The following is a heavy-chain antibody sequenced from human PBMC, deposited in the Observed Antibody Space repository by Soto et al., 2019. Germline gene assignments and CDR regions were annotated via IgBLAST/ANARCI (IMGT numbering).Heavy chain of an antibody. Sequence: GGSLRLSCAASGFTFDDYAMHWVRQAPGKGLEWASGINWNSGIIDYADSVKGRFTISRDNAKNSLYLQMNSLRAEDTALYYCAKGYSYGVLEPLGYWGQGTLVTVSS. CDR3: AKGYSYGVLEPLGY. J-gene: IGHJ4*02. CDR1: GFTFDDYA. CDR2: INWNSGII. V-gene: IGHV3-9*01. D-gene: IGHD5-18*01.